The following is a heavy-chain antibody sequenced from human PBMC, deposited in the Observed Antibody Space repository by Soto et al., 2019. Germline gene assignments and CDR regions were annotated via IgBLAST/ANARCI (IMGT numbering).Heavy chain of an antibody. CDR3: ARGGYSSGYHY. V-gene: IGHV1-18*04. J-gene: IGHJ4*02. CDR1: GYTFTSFD. Sequence: VQLLQSGTEVKEPGASVKVSCKASGYTFTSFDISWVRQAPRQGLVWVGWTTASNTHTNYAQKLQGRVTMTTDTSTTTAYMELRSLRSDDTAIYYCARGGYSSGYHYWGQGTLVTVSS. CDR2: TTASNTHT. D-gene: IGHD3-22*01.